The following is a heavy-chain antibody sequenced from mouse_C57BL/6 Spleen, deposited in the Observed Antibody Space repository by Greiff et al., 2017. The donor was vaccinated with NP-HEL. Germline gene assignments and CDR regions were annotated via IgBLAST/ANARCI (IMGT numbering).Heavy chain of an antibody. CDR1: GYTFTSYW. CDR3: ARSEYDYYFDY. CDR2: IHPNSGST. J-gene: IGHJ2*01. D-gene: IGHD2-4*01. Sequence: VQLQQPGAELVKPGASVKLSCKASGYTFTSYWMHWVKQRPGQGLEWIGMIHPNSGSTNYNEKFKSKATLTVDKSSSTAYMQLSSLTSEDSAVYYCARSEYDYYFDYWGQGTTLTFSS. V-gene: IGHV1-64*01.